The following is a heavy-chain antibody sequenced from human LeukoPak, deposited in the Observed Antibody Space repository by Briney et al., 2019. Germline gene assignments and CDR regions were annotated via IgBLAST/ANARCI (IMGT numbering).Heavy chain of an antibody. CDR1: GGSVSSYY. D-gene: IGHD4-23*01. CDR2: MSYSGST. CDR3: ASGNDAFDI. V-gene: IGHV4-59*08. Sequence: SETLSLTCTVSGGSVSSYYWSWIRQPPGKGLEWIGYMSYSGSTNYNPSLKSRVTISVDTSKNQFSLKLSSVTAADTAVYYCASGNDAFDIWGQGTMVTVSS. J-gene: IGHJ3*02.